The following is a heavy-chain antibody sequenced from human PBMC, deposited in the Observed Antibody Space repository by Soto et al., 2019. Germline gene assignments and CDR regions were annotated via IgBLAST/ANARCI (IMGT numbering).Heavy chain of an antibody. V-gene: IGHV6-1*01. D-gene: IGHD6-19*01. CDR2: TYYRSNWRH. Sequence: PSQTLSLTCAISGDSVSSNTAAWNWIRSSPSRGLEWLGRTYYRSNWRHDYAVSVKSRITVNPDTSKNHFPLQLNSVTPDDTAVYYCARGVAGSGFDLWGQGTRVTVSS. J-gene: IGHJ4*02. CDR1: GDSVSSNTAA. CDR3: ARGVAGSGFDL.